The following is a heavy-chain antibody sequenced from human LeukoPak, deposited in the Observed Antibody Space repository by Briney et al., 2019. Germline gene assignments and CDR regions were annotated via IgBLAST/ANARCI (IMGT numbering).Heavy chain of an antibody. CDR2: IYSGGST. CDR3: AREAGGNFYFDY. D-gene: IGHD4-23*01. CDR1: GFTFGKYW. J-gene: IGHJ4*02. V-gene: IGHV3-53*01. Sequence: GGSLRLSCVASGFTFGKYWMSWVRQAPGKGLEWVSVIYSGGSTYYADSVKGRFTISRDNSKNTLYLQMNSLRAEDTAVYYCAREAGGNFYFDYWGQGTLVTVSS.